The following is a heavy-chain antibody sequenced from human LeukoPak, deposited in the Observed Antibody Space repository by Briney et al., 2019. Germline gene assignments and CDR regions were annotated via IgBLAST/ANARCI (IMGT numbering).Heavy chain of an antibody. V-gene: IGHV3-23*01. J-gene: IGHJ3*02. CDR1: GFTFSSYA. D-gene: IGHD5-18*01. CDR2: ISGSGGST. Sequence: PGGSLRLSCAASGFTFSSYAMSWVRQAPGKGLEWVSAISGSGGSTYYADSVKGRFTISRDNSKNTLYLQMNSLRAEDTAVYYCAKSPWIQLWLSADDAFDIWGQGTMVTVSS. CDR3: AKSPWIQLWLSADDAFDI.